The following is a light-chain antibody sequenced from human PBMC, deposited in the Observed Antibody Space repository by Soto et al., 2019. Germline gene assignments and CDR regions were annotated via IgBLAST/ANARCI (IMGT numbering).Light chain of an antibody. J-gene: IGLJ1*01. CDR3: SSYTTTNTLEV. Sequence: QSVLTQPASVSGSPGQSITSSCTGTSTDVGGYNYVSWYQQHPGKAPKLMIYGVSNRPSGISDRFSGSKSGNTASLTISGLQAEDEAEYYCSSYTTTNTLEVFGTGTKVTVL. CDR1: STDVGGYNY. CDR2: GVS. V-gene: IGLV2-14*01.